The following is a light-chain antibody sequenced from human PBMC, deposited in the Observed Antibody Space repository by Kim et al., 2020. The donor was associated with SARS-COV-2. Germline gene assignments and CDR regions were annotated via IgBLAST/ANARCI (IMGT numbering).Light chain of an antibody. CDR1: SLRTYY. J-gene: IGLJ2*01. CDR2: GKN. CDR3: NSRDNNDNVL. V-gene: IGLV3-19*01. Sequence: SSELTQDPAVSVALGQTVRITCQGDSLRTYYTTWFQQKPGQAPIVVFYGKNNRPSGIPDRFSGSNSGNTASLTITATQAGDEADYYCNSRDNNDNVLFGG.